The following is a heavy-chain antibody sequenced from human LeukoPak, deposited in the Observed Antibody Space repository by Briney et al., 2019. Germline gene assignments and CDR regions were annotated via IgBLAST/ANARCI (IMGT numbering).Heavy chain of an antibody. CDR3: AKDLLIATTTLGNYYYYYGMDV. V-gene: IGHV3-23*01. D-gene: IGHD6-13*01. CDR1: GFTFSSYA. Sequence: GGSLRLSCAASGFTFSSYAMSWVRQAPGKGLEWVSAISGSGGSTYYADSVKGRFTISRDNSKNTLYLQMSSLRAEDTAVYYCAKDLLIATTTLGNYYYYYGMDVWGQGTTVTVS. CDR2: ISGSGGST. J-gene: IGHJ6*02.